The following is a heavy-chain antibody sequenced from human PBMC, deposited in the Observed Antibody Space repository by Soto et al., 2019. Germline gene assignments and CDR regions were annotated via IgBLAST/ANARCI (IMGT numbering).Heavy chain of an antibody. CDR1: GFTFSSYL. D-gene: IGHD4-17*01. Sequence: PGGSLRLSCAASGFTFSSYLMHWVRQAPGKGLVWVSRIDSDGSTIYYADSVKGRFTLSRDNAKNSLYLQMNSLRAEDTAVYYCAREADYVNWFDPWGQGTLVTVSS. CDR2: IDSDGSTI. V-gene: IGHV3-74*01. J-gene: IGHJ5*02. CDR3: AREADYVNWFDP.